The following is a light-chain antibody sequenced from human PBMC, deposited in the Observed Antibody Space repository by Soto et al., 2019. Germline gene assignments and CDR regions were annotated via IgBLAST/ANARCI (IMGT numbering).Light chain of an antibody. CDR1: SSDVGGYHY. J-gene: IGLJ2*01. CDR2: EVS. V-gene: IGLV2-8*01. Sequence: QSALTQPPSASGSPGQSVTISCTGASSDVGGYHYVSWYQQHPGQAPKLIIYEVSKRPSGVPDRFSGSKSGNTASLTVSGLQAEDEAHYYCSSNTGNNLVFGGGTKVTVL. CDR3: SSNTGNNLV.